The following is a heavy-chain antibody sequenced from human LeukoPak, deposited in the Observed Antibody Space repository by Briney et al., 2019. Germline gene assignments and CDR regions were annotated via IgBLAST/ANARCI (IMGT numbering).Heavy chain of an antibody. CDR1: GFTFSSYG. V-gene: IGHV3-30*02. CDR2: IRYDGSNK. J-gene: IGHJ4*02. Sequence: GGSLRLSCAASGFTFSSYGMHWVRQAPGKGLEWVAFIRYDGSNKYYADSVKGRFTISRDNSKNTLYLQMNSLRAEDTAVYYRAKDRSGHSYGYSDYWGQGTLVTVSS. CDR3: AKDRSGHSYGYSDY. D-gene: IGHD5-18*01.